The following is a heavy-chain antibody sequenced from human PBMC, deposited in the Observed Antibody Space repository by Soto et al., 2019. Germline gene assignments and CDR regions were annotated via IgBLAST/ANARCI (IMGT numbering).Heavy chain of an antibody. V-gene: IGHV4-39*01. J-gene: IGHJ4*02. CDR2: IYYRGNT. D-gene: IGHD3-9*01. CDR1: GDSINSDKYY. Sequence: QLQLQESGPGLVKPSETLSLTCSVSGDSINSDKYYWGWIRQPPGKGLEWIGSIYYRGNTYYNPSLQPRVTISLDKSTSQFSLKLNSVTAADSAVYFCARLEGLATISYYFDFWGQGALVTVSS. CDR3: ARLEGLATISYYFDF.